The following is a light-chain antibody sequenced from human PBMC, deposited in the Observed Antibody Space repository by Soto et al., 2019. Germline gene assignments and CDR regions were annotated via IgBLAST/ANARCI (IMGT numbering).Light chain of an antibody. J-gene: IGKJ4*01. Sequence: DIQMTQSPSSLSAFVGDSITITCQASQDIKNYLNWYQHKPGKAPKLLIYDAFKSDTGVPSRFSGSGSGTDFTVTISGLQPEDIATYFCQQYDSLPPTFGGGTRVDI. CDR2: DAF. CDR1: QDIKNY. CDR3: QQYDSLPPT. V-gene: IGKV1-33*01.